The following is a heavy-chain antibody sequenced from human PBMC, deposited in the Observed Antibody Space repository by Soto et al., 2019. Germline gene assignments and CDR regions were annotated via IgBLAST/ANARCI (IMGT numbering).Heavy chain of an antibody. CDR1: GGSISSSSYY. D-gene: IGHD2-2*01. Sequence: SETLSLTCTVSGGSISSSSYYWGWIRQPPGKGLEWIGSIYYSGSTYYNPSLKSRVTISVDTSKNQSSLKLSSVTAADTAVYYCARHDIVVVPAAMSTYGMDVWGQGTTVTVSS. V-gene: IGHV4-39*01. J-gene: IGHJ6*02. CDR2: IYYSGST. CDR3: ARHDIVVVPAAMSTYGMDV.